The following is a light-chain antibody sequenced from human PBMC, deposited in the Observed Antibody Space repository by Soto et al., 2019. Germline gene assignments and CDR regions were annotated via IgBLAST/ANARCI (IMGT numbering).Light chain of an antibody. J-gene: IGLJ1*01. CDR2: QDS. CDR1: KLGDKY. V-gene: IGLV3-1*01. CDR3: QAWDSSTAI. Sequence: SYELTQPPSVSVSPGQTASITCSGDKLGDKYACWYQQKPGQSPVLVIYQDSKRPSGIPERFSGSNSGNTATLTISGTQAIDEADYYCQAWDSSTAIFGTGTQLTVL.